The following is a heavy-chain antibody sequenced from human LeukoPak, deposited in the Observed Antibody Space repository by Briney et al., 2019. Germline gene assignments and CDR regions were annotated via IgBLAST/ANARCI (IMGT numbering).Heavy chain of an antibody. CDR3: AREGGSSSGYDRYFDY. CDR2: IYSGGST. J-gene: IGHJ4*02. V-gene: IGHV3-53*01. Sequence: PGGSLRLSCAASGFTFSSYSMSWVRQAPGKGLEWVSVIYSGGSTYYADSVKGRFTISRDNSKNTLYLQMNSLRAEDTAVYYCAREGGSSSGYDRYFDYWGQGTLVTVSS. D-gene: IGHD3-22*01. CDR1: GFTFSSYS.